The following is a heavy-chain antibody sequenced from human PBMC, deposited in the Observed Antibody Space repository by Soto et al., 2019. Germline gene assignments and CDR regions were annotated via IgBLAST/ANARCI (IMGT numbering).Heavy chain of an antibody. CDR3: ARARDIVVVPAAYNWFDP. V-gene: IGHV1-18*01. D-gene: IGHD2-2*01. J-gene: IGHJ5*02. Sequence: ASVKVSCKASGYTFTSYGISWVRQAPGQGLEWMGWISAYNGNTNYAQKLQGRVTMTTDTSTSTAYMELRSLRSDDTAVYYCARARDIVVVPAAYNWFDPWGQGTLVTVSP. CDR1: GYTFTSYG. CDR2: ISAYNGNT.